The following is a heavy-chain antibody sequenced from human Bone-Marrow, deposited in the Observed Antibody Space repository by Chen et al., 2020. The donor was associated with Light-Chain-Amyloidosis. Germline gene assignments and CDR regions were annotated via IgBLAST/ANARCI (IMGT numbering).Heavy chain of an antibody. D-gene: IGHD3-10*01. CDR1: GFTLNTYW. J-gene: IGHJ4*02. Sequence: EVQLVESGGALVQPGGSLRLSCAASGFTLNTYWMHWVRQPPGGGLVWVARMPTDVTKTASADAVKGRFTVSRDDAKNTWYLEMNSRRVEDTGLYFCARDRGRFSYNRGGLDSWGQGTLVTVSS. CDR3: ARDRGRFSYNRGGLDS. CDR2: MPTDVTKT. V-gene: IGHV3-74*01.